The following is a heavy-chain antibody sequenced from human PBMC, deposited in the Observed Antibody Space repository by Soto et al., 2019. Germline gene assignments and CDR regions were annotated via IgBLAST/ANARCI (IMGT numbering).Heavy chain of an antibody. J-gene: IGHJ5*02. Sequence: QVQLVESGGGLAKPGGSLRLSCEASGFTFSDYYMSWIRQAPGKGLVWVSYISSSGSTIYYADSVKGRFTISRDNAKNSLYLEMNRPSAEDPAVYHCARDRTGSNWFDPWGQGTLVTVSS. CDR1: GFTFSDYY. V-gene: IGHV3-11*01. D-gene: IGHD1-1*01. CDR3: ARDRTGSNWFDP. CDR2: ISSSGSTI.